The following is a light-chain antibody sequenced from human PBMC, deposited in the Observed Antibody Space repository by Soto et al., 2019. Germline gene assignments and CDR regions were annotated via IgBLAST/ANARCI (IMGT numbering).Light chain of an antibody. J-gene: IGLJ1*01. V-gene: IGLV1-51*01. CDR2: DDN. CDR1: SSNIGGNS. Sequence: QSVLTQPPSVSAAPGQKVTISCSGSSSNIGGNSVSWYQQLPGTARKLLIYDDNKRPSGIPDRFSGSKSGTSATLGITGFQTGDEADYYCGSWDSSLSAYVFGTGTKVTVL. CDR3: GSWDSSLSAYV.